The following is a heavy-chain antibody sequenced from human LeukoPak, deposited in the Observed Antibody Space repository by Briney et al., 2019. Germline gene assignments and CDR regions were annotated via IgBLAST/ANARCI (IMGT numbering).Heavy chain of an antibody. CDR1: GYTFSSYG. CDR2: ISPYNGNT. J-gene: IGHJ5*02. Sequence: ASVKVSCKASGYTFSSYGITWVRQTPGQGLEWMGWISPYNGNTNYAQKVQDRVTMTTDTSTSTAYMELRSLRSDDTAVYYCARGRDRLAATGNWFDPWGQGTLVTVSS. V-gene: IGHV1-18*04. D-gene: IGHD6-13*01. CDR3: ARGRDRLAATGNWFDP.